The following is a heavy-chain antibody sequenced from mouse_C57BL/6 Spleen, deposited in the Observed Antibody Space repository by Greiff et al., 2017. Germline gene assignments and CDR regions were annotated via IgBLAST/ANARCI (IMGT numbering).Heavy chain of an antibody. Sequence: VQLQESGPELVKPGASVKISCKASGYAFSNSWMNWVKQRPGKSLEWIGRIYPGDGDTSYNGKFKGKATLTADKSSSTAYMQLSSLTAEDSAVYFCAREGTSTMVTTGGDYFDVWGKGTTLTVSS. V-gene: IGHV1-82*01. CDR3: AREGTSTMVTTGGDYFDV. CDR1: GYAFSNSW. D-gene: IGHD2-2*01. CDR2: IYPGDGDT. J-gene: IGHJ2*01.